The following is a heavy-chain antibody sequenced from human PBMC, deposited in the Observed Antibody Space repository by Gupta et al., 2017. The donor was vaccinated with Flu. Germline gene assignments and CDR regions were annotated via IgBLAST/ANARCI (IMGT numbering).Heavy chain of an antibody. Sequence: EEQLLESGGDLVQPGGSLRLACAASGFVFSSHAMAWVRQAPGKGLEWVSSIDGGSNYMLYADSVKGRFTISRDNSKNTLYLQMSSLRAEDTALYYCAKALITVGRVYDRWGQGTLVTVSS. D-gene: IGHD4-11*01. J-gene: IGHJ5*02. V-gene: IGHV3-23*01. CDR2: IDGGSNYM. CDR1: GFVFSSHA. CDR3: AKALITVGRVYDR.